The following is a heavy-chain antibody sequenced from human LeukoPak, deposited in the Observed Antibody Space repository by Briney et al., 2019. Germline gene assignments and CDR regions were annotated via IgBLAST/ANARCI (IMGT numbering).Heavy chain of an antibody. J-gene: IGHJ4*02. V-gene: IGHV4-38-2*02. D-gene: IGHD5/OR15-5a*01. CDR1: SYSISSGYY. CDR3: ARAPSTGGVFFDY. Sequence: SETLSLTCTVSSYSISSGYYWGWIRQPPGKGLEWIGSIYHSGNTYYNPSLKSRVTISIDTSKNQFSLKLSSVTAADTAVYYCARAPSTGGVFFDYWGQGTLVTVSS. CDR2: IYHSGNT.